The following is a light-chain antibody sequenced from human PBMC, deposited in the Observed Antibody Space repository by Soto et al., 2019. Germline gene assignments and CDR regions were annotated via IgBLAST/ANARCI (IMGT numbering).Light chain of an antibody. J-gene: IGLJ2*01. CDR3: SSYTSSSTQV. CDR1: SRDVGGYNY. Sequence: QSALTQPASVSGSPGQSITISCTGTSRDVGGYNYVSWYQQHPGKAPKLMICDVSKRPSGVSNRFSGSKSGNTASLTISGLQAEDEADYYCSSYTSSSTQVFGGGTKLTVL. V-gene: IGLV2-14*03. CDR2: DVS.